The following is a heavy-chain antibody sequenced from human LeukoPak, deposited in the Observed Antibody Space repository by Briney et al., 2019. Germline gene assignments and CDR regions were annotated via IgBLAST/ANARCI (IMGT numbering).Heavy chain of an antibody. CDR3: ARVSPSTSYTY. CDR2: ISSSSSYI. CDR1: GFTFSSYS. V-gene: IGHV3-21*01. D-gene: IGHD2-2*01. J-gene: IGHJ4*02. Sequence: GGSLRLSCAASGFTFSSYSMNWVRQAPGKGLEWVSSISSSSSYIYYADSVKGRFTISRENAKNSLYLQMNSLRAEDTAVYYCARVSPSTSYTYWGQGTLVTVSS.